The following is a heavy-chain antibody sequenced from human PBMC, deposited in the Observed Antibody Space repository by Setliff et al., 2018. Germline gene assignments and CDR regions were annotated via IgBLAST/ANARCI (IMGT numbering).Heavy chain of an antibody. D-gene: IGHD2-2*03. CDR2: ITSSGTTT. V-gene: IGHV3-11*01. CDR1: GGSITNSY. J-gene: IGHJ4*02. CDR3: ARDGYPGNS. Sequence: LSLTCTVSGGSITNSYMSWIRQAPGKGLEWVSYITSSGTTTFYTDSVKGRFAISRDNARNSLYLQMNSLRVEDTAVYYCARDGYPGNSWGQGTLVTVSS.